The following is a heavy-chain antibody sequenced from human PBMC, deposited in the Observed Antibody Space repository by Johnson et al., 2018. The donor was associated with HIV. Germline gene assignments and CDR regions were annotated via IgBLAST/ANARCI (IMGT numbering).Heavy chain of an antibody. D-gene: IGHD1-26*01. CDR1: GFTFSDYY. Sequence: QVQLMESGGGLVQPGGSLRLSCAASGFTFSDYYMSWIRQAPGKGLAWISYISSSGTAIYYADSVKGRFTISRDNAKNSLSLQMNSLSAEETAVYYCARDYLVGPTGGYIWGQGTMVTVSS. CDR2: ISSSGTAI. CDR3: ARDYLVGPTGGYI. J-gene: IGHJ3*02. V-gene: IGHV3-11*04.